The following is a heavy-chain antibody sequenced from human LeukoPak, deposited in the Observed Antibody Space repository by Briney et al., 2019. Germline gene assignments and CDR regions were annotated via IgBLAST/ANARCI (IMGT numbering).Heavy chain of an antibody. D-gene: IGHD6-6*01. Sequence: GASVKVSFKASGYTFTSYGISWVRQAPGQGLEWMGWISAYNGNTNYAQKLQGRVTMTIDTSTSTAYMELRSLRSDDTAVYYCARVGLWQLLPYYFDYWGQGTLVTVSS. CDR2: ISAYNGNT. CDR3: ARVGLWQLLPYYFDY. V-gene: IGHV1-18*01. CDR1: GYTFTSYG. J-gene: IGHJ4*02.